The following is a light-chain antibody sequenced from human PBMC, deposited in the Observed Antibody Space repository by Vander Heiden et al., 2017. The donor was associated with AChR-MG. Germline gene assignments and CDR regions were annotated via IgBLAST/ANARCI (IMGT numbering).Light chain of an antibody. CDR3: QRRSNWPTA. V-gene: IGKV3-11*01. J-gene: IGKJ4*01. CDR1: QSVSSY. CDR2: DAS. Sequence: EIVLTQSPATLSLSPGERATLSCRASQSVSSYLAWYQQKPGQAHRLLIYDASNRATGIPARFSGSGSGTDFTLTISSLEPEDFAVYYCQRRSNWPTAFGGGTKVEIK.